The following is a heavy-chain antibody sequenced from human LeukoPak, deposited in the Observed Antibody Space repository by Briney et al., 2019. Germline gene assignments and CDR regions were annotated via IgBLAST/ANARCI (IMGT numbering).Heavy chain of an antibody. D-gene: IGHD4-17*01. CDR2: INPNSGGT. Sequence: ASVKVSCKPSGYTFTAYYMHWVRQAPGQGLEWMGWINPNSGGTNYAQKFQGRVTMTRDTSTSTAYMELSSLRSDDTAFYYCARDTITVTTPYFDYWGQGTLVTVPS. V-gene: IGHV1-2*02. J-gene: IGHJ4*02. CDR3: ARDTITVTTPYFDY. CDR1: GYTFTAYY.